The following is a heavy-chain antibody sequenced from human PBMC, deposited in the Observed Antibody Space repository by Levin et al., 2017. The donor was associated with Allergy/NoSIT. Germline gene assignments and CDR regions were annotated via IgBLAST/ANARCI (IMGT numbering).Heavy chain of an antibody. Sequence: GESLKISCKASGYTFTSYDINWVRQATGQGLEWMGWMNPNSGNTGYAQKFQDRVTMTRNTSISTAYMELSSLRSEDTAVYYCAKGPIGVRGYSGYDSVGLDPWGQGTLVTVSS. CDR2: MNPNSGNT. CDR1: GYTFTSYD. CDR3: AKGPIGVRGYSGYDSVGLDP. D-gene: IGHD5-12*01. V-gene: IGHV1-8*01. J-gene: IGHJ5*02.